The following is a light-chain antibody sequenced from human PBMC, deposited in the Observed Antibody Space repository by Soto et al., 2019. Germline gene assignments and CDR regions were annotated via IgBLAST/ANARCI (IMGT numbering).Light chain of an antibody. CDR1: QNIYYN. CDR3: LQYHNLWA. Sequence: MTQSPATVSVTPGGSATLSCRASQNIYYNVAWYQHRPGQAPRLLIYRASTRAPGVPARFSGSGSGTEFTLTISSLQPEDFTVYSCLQYHNLWAFGQGTKVDI. J-gene: IGKJ1*01. V-gene: IGKV3-15*01. CDR2: RAS.